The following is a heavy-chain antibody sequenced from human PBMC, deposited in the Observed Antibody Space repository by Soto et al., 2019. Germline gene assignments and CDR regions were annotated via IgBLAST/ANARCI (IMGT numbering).Heavy chain of an antibody. J-gene: IGHJ4*02. CDR1: GDTISTGGYS. V-gene: IGHV4-30-2*01. D-gene: IGHD6-19*01. CDR3: ARGLITGSHYSGGWYYFDS. Sequence: PSETLSLTCAVSGDTISTGGYSWAWIRQPPGKALEWIGHTNHSGSTNYNPSLKSRVTISVHTSNSQFSLELSSVTAADTAVYYCARGLITGSHYSGGWYYFDSWGQGTQVTVSS. CDR2: TNHSGST.